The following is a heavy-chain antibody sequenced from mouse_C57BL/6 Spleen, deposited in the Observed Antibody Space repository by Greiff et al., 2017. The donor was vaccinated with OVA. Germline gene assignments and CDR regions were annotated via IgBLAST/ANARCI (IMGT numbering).Heavy chain of an antibody. CDR2: ISDGGSYT. V-gene: IGHV5-4*01. CDR1: GFTFSSYA. D-gene: IGHD2-4*01. Sequence: EVHLVESGGGLVKPGGSLKLSCAASGFTFSSYAMSWVRQTPEKRLEWVATISDGGSYTYYPDNVKGRFTISRDNAKNNLYLQMGHLKSEDTAMYYCARVYDYSTFDYWGQGTTLTVSS. J-gene: IGHJ2*01. CDR3: ARVYDYSTFDY.